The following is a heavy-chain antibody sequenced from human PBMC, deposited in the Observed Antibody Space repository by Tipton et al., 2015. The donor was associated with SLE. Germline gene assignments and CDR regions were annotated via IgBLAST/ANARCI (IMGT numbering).Heavy chain of an antibody. CDR1: GGSFSGYY. CDR3: AESITGTPHNWFDP. D-gene: IGHD1-20*01. J-gene: IGHJ5*02. Sequence: TLSLTCAVYGGSFSGYYWGWIRQPPGKGLEWIGSIYYSGSTYYNPSLKSRVTISVDTSKNQFSLKLSSVTAADTAVYYCAESITGTPHNWFDPWGQGTLVTVSS. CDR2: IYYSGST. V-gene: IGHV4-34*01.